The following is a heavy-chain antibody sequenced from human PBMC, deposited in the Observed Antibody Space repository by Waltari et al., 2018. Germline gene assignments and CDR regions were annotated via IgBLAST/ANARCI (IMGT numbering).Heavy chain of an antibody. CDR2: SSPIFGTA. V-gene: IGHV1-69*14. CDR3: ASSKGGELPGGFDY. Sequence: QVQLVQSGAEVKKPGSSVKVSCKASGGTFSSYAISWVRQAPGQGLEWMGGSSPIFGTANYEQKFQGRVTITADKSTSTAYMELSSLRSEDTAVYYCASSKGGELPGGFDYWGQGTLVTVSS. J-gene: IGHJ4*02. CDR1: GGTFSSYA. D-gene: IGHD1-26*01.